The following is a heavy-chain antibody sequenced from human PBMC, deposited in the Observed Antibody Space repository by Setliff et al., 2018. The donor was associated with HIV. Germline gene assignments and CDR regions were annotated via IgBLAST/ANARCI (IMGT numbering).Heavy chain of an antibody. Sequence: ASVKVSCKASGYSFTDYYIHWVRQAPRQGLEWMGWINPKSDGTNYAQKFQGWITMTRDTYISTADMELSRLRSDDTAVYYCARGMDYYDTSGYYQYYFDYWGQGTLVTVSS. CDR3: ARGMDYYDTSGYYQYYFDY. V-gene: IGHV1-2*04. CDR1: GYSFTDYY. J-gene: IGHJ4*02. CDR2: INPKSDGT. D-gene: IGHD3-22*01.